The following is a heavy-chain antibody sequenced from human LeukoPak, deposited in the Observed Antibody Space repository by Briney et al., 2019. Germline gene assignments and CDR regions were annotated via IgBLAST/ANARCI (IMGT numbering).Heavy chain of an antibody. D-gene: IGHD2-8*01. J-gene: IGHJ4*02. CDR2: IYPGDSDT. V-gene: IGHV5-51*01. Sequence: WXRQMPXXXXXGXGIIYPGDSDTRYSPSFQGQVTISADKSISTAYLQWSSLKASDTAMYYCARLQGYCTNGVCYWGQGTLVTVSS. CDR3: ARLQGYCTNGVCY.